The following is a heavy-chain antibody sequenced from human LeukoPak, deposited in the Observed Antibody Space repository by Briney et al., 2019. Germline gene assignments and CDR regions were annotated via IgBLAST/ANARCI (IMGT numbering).Heavy chain of an antibody. CDR2: ISGSGGST. D-gene: IGHD3-10*01. Sequence: GGSLRLSCAASGFTFSSYGMSWVRQAPGKGLEWVSAISGSGGSTYYADSVKGRFTISRDNSKNTLYLQMNSLRAEDTAVYYCAAGGSGSYHYWGQGTLVTVSS. J-gene: IGHJ4*02. V-gene: IGHV3-23*01. CDR3: AAGGSGSYHY. CDR1: GFTFSSYG.